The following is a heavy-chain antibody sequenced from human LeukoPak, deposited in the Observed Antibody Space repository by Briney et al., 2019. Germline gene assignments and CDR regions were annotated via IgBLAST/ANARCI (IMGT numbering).Heavy chain of an antibody. CDR1: GFTFSSYG. Sequence: GGSLRLSCAASGFTFSSYGMHWVRQAPGKGLEWVSSISSSSSYIYYADSVKGRFTISRDNAKNSLYLQMNSLRAEDTAVYYCARVASIAARPVFDYWGQGTLVTVSS. D-gene: IGHD6-6*01. J-gene: IGHJ4*02. CDR2: ISSSSSYI. V-gene: IGHV3-21*01. CDR3: ARVASIAARPVFDY.